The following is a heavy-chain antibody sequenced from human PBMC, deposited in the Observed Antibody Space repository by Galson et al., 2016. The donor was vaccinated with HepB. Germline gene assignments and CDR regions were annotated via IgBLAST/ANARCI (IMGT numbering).Heavy chain of an antibody. D-gene: IGHD6-19*01. Sequence: ETLSLTCTVSGASISSNNYCWNWIRQPPGKGLEWIGSIYNSGSIYYRGITYYKPSLKGRVTISIDTSENLLSLRLSSVTAADTAVYYCASGISVAGTRTFDYWGQGTLVPVSS. CDR3: ASGISVAGTRTFDY. CDR1: GASISSNNYC. V-gene: IGHV4-39*01. CDR2: IYYRGIT. J-gene: IGHJ4*02.